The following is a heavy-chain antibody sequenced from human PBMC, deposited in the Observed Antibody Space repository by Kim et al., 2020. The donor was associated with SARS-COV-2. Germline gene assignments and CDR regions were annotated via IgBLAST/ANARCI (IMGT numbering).Heavy chain of an antibody. V-gene: IGHV3-30*04. CDR1: GFTFSSYA. CDR3: ARAEGAVAGTGWFDP. CDR2: ISYDGSNK. D-gene: IGHD6-19*01. Sequence: GGSLRLSCAASGFTFSSYAMHWVRQAPGKGLEWVAVISYDGSNKYYADSVKGRFTISRDNSKNTLYLQMNSLRAEDTAVYYCARAEGAVAGTGWFDPWGQGTLVTVSS. J-gene: IGHJ5*02.